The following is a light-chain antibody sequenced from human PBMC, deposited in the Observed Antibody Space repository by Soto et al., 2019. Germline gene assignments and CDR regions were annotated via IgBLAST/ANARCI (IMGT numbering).Light chain of an antibody. CDR3: QQYNSWLWP. CDR1: QSVSRK. V-gene: IGKV3-15*01. Sequence: RVMTQSQATRSLSSGEGATLSCGASQSVSRKLAWYQQKPGQAPRLLIYGASTRATGIPARFSGTESGTEFTLIISSLKSEDSSVYDGQQYNSWLWPFRQGTKVDI. CDR2: GAS. J-gene: IGKJ1*01.